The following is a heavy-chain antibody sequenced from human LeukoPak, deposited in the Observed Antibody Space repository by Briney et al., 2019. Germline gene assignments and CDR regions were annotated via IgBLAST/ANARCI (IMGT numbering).Heavy chain of an antibody. V-gene: IGHV3-23*01. CDR2: ISNNGGYT. CDR1: GFTFSSSA. CDR3: ARARGIAVTFDAFDI. Sequence: PGGSLRLSCAASGFTFSSSAMSWVRQAPGKGLEWVSAISNNGGYTYYADSVKGRFTISRDNSKNTLYLQMNSLRAEDTAVYYCARARGIAVTFDAFDIWGQGTMVTVSS. J-gene: IGHJ3*02. D-gene: IGHD6-19*01.